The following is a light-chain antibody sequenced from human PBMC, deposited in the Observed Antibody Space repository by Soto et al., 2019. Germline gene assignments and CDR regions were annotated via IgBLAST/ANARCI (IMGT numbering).Light chain of an antibody. CDR1: QSISNW. V-gene: IGKV1-5*03. Sequence: DIQMTQSPSTLSASVGDSVTITCRASQSISNWLAWYQQKPGKAPKLLIYKASILESGVPSGFIGSGSGTEFTLTISSLQPDDFATYYCQQYTGYPVTFGQGTRLEIK. CDR3: QQYTGYPVT. J-gene: IGKJ5*01. CDR2: KAS.